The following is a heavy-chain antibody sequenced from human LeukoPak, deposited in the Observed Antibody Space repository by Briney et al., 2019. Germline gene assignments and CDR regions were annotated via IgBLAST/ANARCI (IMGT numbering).Heavy chain of an antibody. CDR1: GFTFSSYW. CDR3: ARDSIPYYDFWSGYAPRYYYYYYMDV. D-gene: IGHD3-3*01. CDR2: INSDGSST. Sequence: GGSLRLSCAASGFTFSSYWMHWVRQAPGKGLVWVSRINSDGSSTIYADSVKGRFTISRDNAKNTLYLQMNSLRAEDTAVYYCARDSIPYYDFWSGYAPRYYYYYYMDVWGKGTTVTVSS. J-gene: IGHJ6*03. V-gene: IGHV3-74*01.